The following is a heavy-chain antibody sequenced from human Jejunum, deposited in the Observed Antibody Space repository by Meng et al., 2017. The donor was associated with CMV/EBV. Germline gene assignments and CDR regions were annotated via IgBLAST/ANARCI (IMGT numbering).Heavy chain of an antibody. D-gene: IGHD4-11*01. CDR2: IYYSGST. CDR1: GSIRGYY. V-gene: IGHV4-59*01. J-gene: IGHJ6*02. CDR3: ARDHSNYKDYYYYGMDV. Sequence: GSIRGYYWSWIRQPPGKGLEWIGYIYYSGSTNYNPSLKSRVTISVDTSKNQFSLKLSSVTAADTAVYYCARDHSNYKDYYYYGMDVWGQGTTVTVSS.